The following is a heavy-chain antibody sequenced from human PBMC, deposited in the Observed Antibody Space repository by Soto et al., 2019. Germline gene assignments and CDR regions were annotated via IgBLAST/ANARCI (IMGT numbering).Heavy chain of an antibody. V-gene: IGHV3-48*04. CDR2: ISSSGSTI. J-gene: IGHJ3*02. CDR1: GFTFSSYS. CDR3: ARVRTALDAFDI. Sequence: PGGSLRLSCAASGFTFSSYSMNWVRQAPGKGLEWVSYISSSGSTIYYADSVKGRFTISRDNAKNSLYLQMNSLRAEDTAVYYCARVRTALDAFDISGQATIVTVSS.